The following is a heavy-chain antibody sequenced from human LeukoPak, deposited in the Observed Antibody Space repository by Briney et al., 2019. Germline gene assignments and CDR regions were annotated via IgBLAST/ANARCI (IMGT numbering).Heavy chain of an antibody. J-gene: IGHJ4*02. V-gene: IGHV1-69*13. CDR3: ARGGQWELLKGPFDY. CDR2: IIPIFGTA. D-gene: IGHD1-26*01. Sequence: GASVTVSCKASGGTFSSYAISWVRQAPGQGLEWMGGIIPIFGTANYAQKFQGRVTITADESTSTAYMELSSLRSEDTAVYYCARGGQWELLKGPFDYWGQGTLVTVSS. CDR1: GGTFSSYA.